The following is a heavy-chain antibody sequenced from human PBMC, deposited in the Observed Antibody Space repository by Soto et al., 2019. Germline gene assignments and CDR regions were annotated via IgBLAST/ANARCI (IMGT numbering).Heavy chain of an antibody. V-gene: IGHV3-30-3*01. D-gene: IGHD7-27*01. CDR1: GFPFNSYG. Sequence: QVQLVESGGGVVQPGTSLRLSCAASGFPFNSYGLYWVRQAPGKGLQWMALISHDGSNTYYADSVKGRFTISRDKSKNSLYLQMNSLRTEDTAVYYCARGLGMPPDYYYYGMDVWGQGTTVTVSS. CDR2: ISHDGSNT. J-gene: IGHJ6*02. CDR3: ARGLGMPPDYYYYGMDV.